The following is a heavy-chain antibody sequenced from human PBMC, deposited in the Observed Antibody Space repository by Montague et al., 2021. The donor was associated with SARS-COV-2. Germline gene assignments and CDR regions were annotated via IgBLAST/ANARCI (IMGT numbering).Heavy chain of an antibody. CDR2: IYISGST. J-gene: IGHJ4*02. CDR3: AGEYGSGSYSS. CDR1: GGSITSCY. Sequence: SETLSLTCTVSGGSITSCYWSWIRQPAATGLECIWLIYISGSTNSIPSLTSRATMSVDTSRKQFSLKLTSVTAADTAVYYCAGEYGSGSYSSWGQGTLVTVSS. D-gene: IGHD3-10*01. V-gene: IGHV4-4*07.